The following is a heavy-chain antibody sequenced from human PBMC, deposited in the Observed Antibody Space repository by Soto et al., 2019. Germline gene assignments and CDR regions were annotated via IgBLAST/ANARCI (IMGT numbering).Heavy chain of an antibody. V-gene: IGHV1-69*01. CDR2: IIPIFGTA. CDR3: ATDKDILTGHGYGMDV. Sequence: QVQLVQSGAEVKKPGSSVKVSCKASGGTFSSYAISWVRQAPGQGLEWMGGIIPIFGTANYAQKFQGRVTITADESTSTAYMELSSLRSADTAVYYCATDKDILTGHGYGMDVWGQGTTVTVSS. CDR1: GGTFSSYA. D-gene: IGHD3-9*01. J-gene: IGHJ6*02.